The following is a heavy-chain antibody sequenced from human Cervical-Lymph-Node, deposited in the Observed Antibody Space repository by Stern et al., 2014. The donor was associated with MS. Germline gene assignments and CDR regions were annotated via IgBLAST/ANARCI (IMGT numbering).Heavy chain of an antibody. CDR2: ISGSGAST. CDR1: GFTFSDHA. J-gene: IGHJ3*01. V-gene: IGHV3-23*04. CDR3: AKDGEIEGDAFDV. D-gene: IGHD2/OR15-2a*01. Sequence: VQLVESGGGLVQPGGSLRLSCAASGFTFSDHALTWVRQAPGQGLEWVSAISGSGASTYYAGSVKGRFTISRDNSKNTMFLQMSRLRVEDTATYFCAKDGEIEGDAFDVWGQGTLVTVSS.